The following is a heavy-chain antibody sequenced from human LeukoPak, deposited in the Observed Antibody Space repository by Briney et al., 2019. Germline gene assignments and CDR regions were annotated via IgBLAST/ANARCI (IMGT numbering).Heavy chain of an antibody. CDR2: IKSTIEGGTV. Sequence: GGSLRLSCAASGFTFRNAWMTWVRQAPGKGLEWVGRIKSTIEGGTVDYAAPVKGRFTISRDDSKDTLYLQMNSLKTEDTAVYYCATPYNQQLVNWLGPWGQGTLVIVSS. D-gene: IGHD6-13*01. CDR3: ATPYNQQLVNWLGP. J-gene: IGHJ5*02. CDR1: GFTFRNAW. V-gene: IGHV3-15*01.